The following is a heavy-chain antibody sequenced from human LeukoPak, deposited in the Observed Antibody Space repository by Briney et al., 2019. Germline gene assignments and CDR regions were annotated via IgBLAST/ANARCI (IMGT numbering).Heavy chain of an antibody. V-gene: IGHV3-23*01. CDR1: GFTFSNYA. D-gene: IGHD6-13*01. CDR2: ITGGGDT. CDR3: AKGKAAGAVDWFDP. J-gene: IGHJ5*02. Sequence: GGSLRLSCAASGFTFSNYAMMWVRQAPGKGLEWVSSITGGGDTYYVDTVKGRFTVSRDNSKNTLYLQINSLTADNTALYYCAKGKAAGAVDWFDPWGQGTLVTVSS.